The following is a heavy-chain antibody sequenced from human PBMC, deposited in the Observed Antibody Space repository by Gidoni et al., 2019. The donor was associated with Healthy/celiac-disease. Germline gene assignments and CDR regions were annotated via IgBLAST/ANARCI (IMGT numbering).Heavy chain of an antibody. CDR1: GGAFSSYA. D-gene: IGHD3-10*01. J-gene: IGHJ4*02. Sequence: QVQLVQSRAEVKKPGSSVKVSCKASGGAFSSYAISWVRQAPGQGLEWMGGIIPIFGTANYAQKFQGRVTITADESTSTAYMELSSLRSEDTAVYYCALTYGSGSYPVTHDYWGQGTLVTVSS. CDR2: IIPIFGTA. V-gene: IGHV1-69*01. CDR3: ALTYGSGSYPVTHDY.